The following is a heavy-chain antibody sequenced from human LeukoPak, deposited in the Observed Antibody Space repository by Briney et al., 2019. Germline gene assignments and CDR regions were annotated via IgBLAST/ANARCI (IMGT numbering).Heavy chain of an antibody. D-gene: IGHD3-3*01. CDR3: AKRIDFWSGYCFDY. J-gene: IGHJ4*02. CDR1: GYTFTSYD. Sequence: ASVKVSCKASGYTFTSYDINWVRQATGQGLEWMGWMNPNSGNTGYAQKFQGRVTMTRSTSISTAYMELSSLRSEDTAVYYCAKRIDFWSGYCFDYWGQGTLVTVSS. CDR2: MNPNSGNT. V-gene: IGHV1-8*01.